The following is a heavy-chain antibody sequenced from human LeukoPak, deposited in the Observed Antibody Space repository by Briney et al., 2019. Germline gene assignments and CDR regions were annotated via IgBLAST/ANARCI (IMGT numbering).Heavy chain of an antibody. CDR1: GFAFSDYY. Sequence: GGSLRLSCTASGFAFSDYYMSWIRQAPGMGLEWLSFISSGGDDILYADSVKGRFTISRDNAKNSLYLQMNSLRAEDTAVYYCARDIVAVGSTEYFHHWGQGTLVTVSS. CDR2: ISSGGDDI. CDR3: ARDIVAVGSTEYFHH. V-gene: IGHV3-11*01. D-gene: IGHD5-12*01. J-gene: IGHJ1*01.